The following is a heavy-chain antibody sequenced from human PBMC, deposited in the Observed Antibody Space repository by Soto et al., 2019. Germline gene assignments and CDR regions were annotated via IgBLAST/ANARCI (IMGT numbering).Heavy chain of an antibody. CDR2: IYWEDAK. D-gene: IGHD3-9*01. J-gene: IGHJ4*02. CDR1: GFSLYPSAVG. Sequence: SGPPLAHPPRPLSLTCTFSGFSLYPSAVGVAWIRQPPGKALEWLALIYWEDAKRYSPSQKRRVTVTKDTSKNQVVLTMTDMQPIDTSTYYCARGESAGYYPYWGQGTPVTVSS. CDR3: ARGESAGYYPY. V-gene: IGHV2-5*02.